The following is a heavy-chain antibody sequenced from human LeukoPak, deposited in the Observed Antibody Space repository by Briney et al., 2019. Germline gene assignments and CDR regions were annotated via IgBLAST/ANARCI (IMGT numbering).Heavy chain of an antibody. Sequence: ASVKVSCKASGYTFTSNGISWVRQAPGQGLEWMGWISAYNGNTNYAQKLQGRVTMTRDMSTSTVYMELSSLRSEDTAVYYCARDLIGPYYYDSSGPTPPFDYWGQGTLVTVSS. CDR1: GYTFTSNG. CDR2: ISAYNGNT. D-gene: IGHD3-22*01. J-gene: IGHJ4*02. V-gene: IGHV1-18*01. CDR3: ARDLIGPYYYDSSGPTPPFDY.